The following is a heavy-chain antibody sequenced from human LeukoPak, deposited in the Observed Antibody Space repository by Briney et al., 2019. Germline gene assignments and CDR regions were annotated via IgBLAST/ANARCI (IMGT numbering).Heavy chain of an antibody. J-gene: IGHJ3*02. CDR2: IHPGDSDT. D-gene: IGHD3-10*01. V-gene: IGHV5-51*01. CDR1: GYSFTNYW. Sequence: GESLKISCXASGYSFTNYWIGWVRQMTGKGLEWVGLIHPGDSDTRYSPSFQGQVTMSADKSISTAYLQWSSLKASDTAMYYCARYYGGNTFDIWGQGTMVTVSS. CDR3: ARYYGGNTFDI.